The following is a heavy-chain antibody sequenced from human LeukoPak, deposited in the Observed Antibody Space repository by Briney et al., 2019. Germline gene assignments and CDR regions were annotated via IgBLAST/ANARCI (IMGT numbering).Heavy chain of an antibody. V-gene: IGHV3-11*01. CDR2: ISSSGSTI. Sequence: GGSLRLSCAASGFTSSDYYMSWIRQAPGKGLEWVSYISSSGSTIYYADSVKGRFTISRDNAKNSLYLQMNSLRAEDTAVYYCARDPPYYYDSSGYFDYWGQGTLVTVSS. CDR3: ARDPPYYYDSSGYFDY. J-gene: IGHJ4*02. CDR1: GFTSSDYY. D-gene: IGHD3-22*01.